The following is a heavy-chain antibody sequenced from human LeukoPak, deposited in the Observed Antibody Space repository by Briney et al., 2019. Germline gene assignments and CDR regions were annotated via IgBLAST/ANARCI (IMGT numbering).Heavy chain of an antibody. V-gene: IGHV1-2*02. J-gene: IGHJ3*02. CDR1: GYTFTGYY. D-gene: IGHD6-19*01. CDR3: ARFGLGKHIEVAGIPFDI. CDR2: INPNSGGT. Sequence: ASVKVSCKASGYTFTGYYMHWVRQAPGQGLEWMGWINPNSGGTNYAQKFQGRVTRTRDTSISTACMELSRLRSDDTAVYYCARFGLGKHIEVAGIPFDIWGQGTMVTVSS.